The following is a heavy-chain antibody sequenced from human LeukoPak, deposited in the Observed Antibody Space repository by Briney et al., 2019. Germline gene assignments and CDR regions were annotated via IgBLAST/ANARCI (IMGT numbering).Heavy chain of an antibody. Sequence: ASVKVSCKASGYTFTGYYMHWVRQAPGQGLEWMGWINPNSGGTNYAQKFQGRVTKTRDTSISTAYMELSRLRSDDTAVYYCAIGDITGTTLGAFDIWGQGTMVTVSS. CDR3: AIGDITGTTLGAFDI. J-gene: IGHJ3*02. CDR1: GYTFTGYY. CDR2: INPNSGGT. D-gene: IGHD1-7*01. V-gene: IGHV1-2*02.